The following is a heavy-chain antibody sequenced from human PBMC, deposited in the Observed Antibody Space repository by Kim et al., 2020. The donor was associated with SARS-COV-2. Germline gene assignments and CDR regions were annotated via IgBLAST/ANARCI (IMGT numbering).Heavy chain of an antibody. J-gene: IGHJ6*02. D-gene: IGHD6-13*01. Sequence: SETLSLTCTVSGGSISSYYWSWIRQPPGKGLEWIGYIYYSGSTNYNPSLKSRVTISVDTSKNQFSLKLSSVTAADTAVYYCARVSYSSSSFGMDVWGQGTTVTVSS. CDR2: IYYSGST. CDR3: ARVSYSSSSFGMDV. CDR1: GGSISSYY. V-gene: IGHV4-59*13.